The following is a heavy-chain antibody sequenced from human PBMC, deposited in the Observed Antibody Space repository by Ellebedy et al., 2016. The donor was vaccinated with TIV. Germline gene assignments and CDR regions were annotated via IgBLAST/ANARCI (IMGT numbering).Heavy chain of an antibody. Sequence: AASVKVSCKTSGGTFSNFAIIWVRQAPGQGLEWMGIINPGGGGTSYAQKFQGRVTMTRDTSTSTVYMELSSLSSEDTALYYCARAPLSGVFYGMDVWGQGTTVTVSS. J-gene: IGHJ6*02. D-gene: IGHD3-16*02. V-gene: IGHV1-46*01. CDR1: GGTFSNFA. CDR2: INPGGGGT. CDR3: ARAPLSGVFYGMDV.